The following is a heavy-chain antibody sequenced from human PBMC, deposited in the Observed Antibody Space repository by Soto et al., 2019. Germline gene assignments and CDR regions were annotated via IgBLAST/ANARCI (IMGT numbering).Heavy chain of an antibody. V-gene: IGHV3-7*01. Sequence: PGGSLRLSCAASGFSFSSCWMSWVRQAPGKGLEWVAIIKQDGSEKKYVDSVKGRFTISRDNAKNSLYLQMNSLRAEDTAAYYCATASRTNWSTWGRGTLVTVSS. D-gene: IGHD7-27*01. CDR3: ATASRTNWST. CDR1: GFSFSSCW. CDR2: IKQDGSEK. J-gene: IGHJ5*02.